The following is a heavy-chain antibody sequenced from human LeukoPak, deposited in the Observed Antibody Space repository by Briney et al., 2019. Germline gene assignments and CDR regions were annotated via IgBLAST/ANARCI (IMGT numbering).Heavy chain of an antibody. D-gene: IGHD3-3*01. CDR2: FAPEHGQT. J-gene: IGHJ4*02. CDR3: ATALRFLEWLPPGAFDY. Sequence: ASVKVSCKVSGYSLSELSMHWVRQAPGEGLGWMGGFAPEHGQTIYAQKFQGRVTMTEDTSTDTAYMELSSLRSEDTAVYYCATALRFLEWLPPGAFDYWGQGTLVTVSS. CDR1: GYSLSELS. V-gene: IGHV1-24*01.